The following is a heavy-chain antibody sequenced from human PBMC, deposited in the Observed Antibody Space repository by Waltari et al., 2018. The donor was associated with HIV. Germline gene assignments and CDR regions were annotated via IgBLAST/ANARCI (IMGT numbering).Heavy chain of an antibody. J-gene: IGHJ2*01. CDR2: IYYSGST. D-gene: IGHD4-17*01. CDR1: GGSISSYY. V-gene: IGHV4-59*01. Sequence: QVQLQESGPGLVTPSETLSLTCTVPGGSISSYYWSWIRQPPGKGLEWIGYIYYSGSTNYNPSLKSRVTISVDTSKNQFSLKLSSVTAADTAVYYCARELDGDLRWWYFDLWGRGTLVTVSS. CDR3: ARELDGDLRWWYFDL.